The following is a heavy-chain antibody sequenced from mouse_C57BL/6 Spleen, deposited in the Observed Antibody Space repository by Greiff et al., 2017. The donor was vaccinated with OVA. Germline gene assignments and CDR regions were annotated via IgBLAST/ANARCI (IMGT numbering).Heavy chain of an antibody. CDR2: IYPGDGDT. D-gene: IGHD1-1*01. Sequence: QVQLQQSGAELVKPGASVKISCKASGYAFSSYWMNWVKQRPGKGLEWIGQIYPGDGDTNYNGKFKGKATLTADKSSSTAYMQLSSLTSEDSAVYFCARGYHYGSSTWFAYWGQGTLVTVSA. J-gene: IGHJ3*01. CDR1: GYAFSSYW. V-gene: IGHV1-80*01. CDR3: ARGYHYGSSTWFAY.